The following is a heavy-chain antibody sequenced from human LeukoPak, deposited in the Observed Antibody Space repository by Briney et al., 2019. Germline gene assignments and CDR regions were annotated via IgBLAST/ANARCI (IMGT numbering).Heavy chain of an antibody. CDR2: ISTYKSHT. Sequence: ASVKVSCKASGYTFSDYTFTNYGISWVRQAPGQGLEWMGWISTYKSHTNYAQKFQGRDTMITDTSTNTAYMELRSLRSDDTAVYYCAREDNDDYYYYGMDVWGQGTAVTVSS. CDR3: AREDNDDYYYYGMDV. CDR1: GYTFSDYTFTNYG. V-gene: IGHV1-18*01. J-gene: IGHJ6*02. D-gene: IGHD1-1*01.